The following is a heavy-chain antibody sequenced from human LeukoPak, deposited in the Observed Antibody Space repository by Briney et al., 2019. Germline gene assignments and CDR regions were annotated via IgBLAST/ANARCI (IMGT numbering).Heavy chain of an antibody. D-gene: IGHD6-13*01. J-gene: IGHJ4*02. CDR2: ISWNSGSI. V-gene: IGHV3-9*01. CDR3: AKDIAGTPGGFDY. CDR1: GFKFADYA. Sequence: PGGSLRLSCAASGFKFADYAMHWVRQAPGKGLEWVSGISWNSGSIGYADSVKGRLTISRDNAKNSLDPQMNSLTTEDTALYYCAKDIAGTPGGFDYWGQGTLVTVSS.